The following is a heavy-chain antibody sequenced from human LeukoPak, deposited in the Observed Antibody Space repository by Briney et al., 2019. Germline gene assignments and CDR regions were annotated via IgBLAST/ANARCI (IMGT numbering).Heavy chain of an antibody. D-gene: IGHD2-2*01. CDR1: GFTVSSDY. J-gene: IGHJ4*02. Sequence: GGSLRLSCAASGFTVSSDYMTWVRQAPGKGLEWVSSISSSSSYIYYADSVKGRFTISRDNAKNSLYLQMNSLRAEDTAVYYCARDTSFDYWGQGTLVTVSS. V-gene: IGHV3-21*01. CDR2: ISSSSSYI. CDR3: ARDTSFDY.